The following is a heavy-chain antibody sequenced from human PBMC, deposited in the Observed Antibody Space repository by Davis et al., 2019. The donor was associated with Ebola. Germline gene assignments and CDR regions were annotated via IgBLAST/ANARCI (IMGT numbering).Heavy chain of an antibody. V-gene: IGHV3-23*01. CDR2: VSGSGGST. D-gene: IGHD3-9*01. Sequence: GESLKISCAASGLTFSSYAMSWVRQAPGKGLEWVSSVSGSGGSTYYADSVKGRFTISRDNAKNSLYLQMNSLRAEDTAVYYCARDPNPDYDILTGPIQNWGQGTLVTVSS. CDR1: GLTFSSYA. CDR3: ARDPNPDYDILTGPIQN. J-gene: IGHJ4*02.